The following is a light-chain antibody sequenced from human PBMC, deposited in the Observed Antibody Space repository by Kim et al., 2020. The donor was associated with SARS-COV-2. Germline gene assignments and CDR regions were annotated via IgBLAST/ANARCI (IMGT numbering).Light chain of an antibody. CDR1: ALPKKY. J-gene: IGLJ2*01. V-gene: IGLV3-10*01. CDR3: FLTDSRGDQVV. CDR2: EDN. Sequence: SYELTQPPSVSVSPGQTARITCSGDALPKKYGYWYQQKSGQAPVLVIYEDNKRPSGIPERFSGSTSGTMATLTISGAQVEDEADYYCFLTDSRGDQVVFGGGTQLTVL.